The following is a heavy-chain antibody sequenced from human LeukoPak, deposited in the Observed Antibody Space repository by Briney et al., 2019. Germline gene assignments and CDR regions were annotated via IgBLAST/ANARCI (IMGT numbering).Heavy chain of an antibody. V-gene: IGHV1-18*01. CDR1: GYTFTSYG. CDR2: ISAYNGNT. J-gene: IGHJ6*02. Sequence: ASVKVSCKASGYTFTSYGISWVRQAPGQGLEWMGWISAYNGNTNYAQKLQGGVTMTTDTSTSTAYMELRSLRSDDTAVYYCAREELRYFDWLLENYYYYYGMDVWGQGTTVTVSS. CDR3: AREELRYFDWLLENYYYYYGMDV. D-gene: IGHD3-9*01.